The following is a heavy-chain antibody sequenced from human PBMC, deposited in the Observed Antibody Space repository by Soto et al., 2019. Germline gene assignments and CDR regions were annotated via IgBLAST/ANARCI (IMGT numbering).Heavy chain of an antibody. CDR3: ARVFDTSGDGMDV. Sequence: ESGGDVVQPGRSLRHSCAASGFTFRSYGMHWVRQAPGKGLEWVAIIWYDGSNQSYADSVRGRFTISRDNSKDTLYLQMNSLRAEDTGVYYCARVFDTSGDGMDVWGQGTTVTVSS. V-gene: IGHV3-33*01. CDR1: GFTFRSYG. CDR2: IWYDGSNQ. D-gene: IGHD5-12*01. J-gene: IGHJ6*02.